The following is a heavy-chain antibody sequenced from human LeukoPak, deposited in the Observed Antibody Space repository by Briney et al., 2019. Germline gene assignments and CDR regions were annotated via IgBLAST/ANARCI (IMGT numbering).Heavy chain of an antibody. J-gene: IGHJ2*01. CDR2: IYHSGST. V-gene: IGHV4-30-2*01. D-gene: IGHD6-19*01. CDR3: ARSGYSSGWYIWYFDL. CDR1: GGSISSGGYS. Sequence: SQTLSLTCAVSGGSISSGGYSWSWIRQPPGKGLEWIGYIYHSGSTYYNPSLKSRVTISVDRSKNQFSLNLSSVTAADTAVYYCARSGYSSGWYIWYFDLWGRGTLVTVSS.